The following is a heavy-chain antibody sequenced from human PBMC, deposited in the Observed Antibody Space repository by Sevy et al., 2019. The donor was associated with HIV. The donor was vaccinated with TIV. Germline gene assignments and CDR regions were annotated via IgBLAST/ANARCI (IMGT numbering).Heavy chain of an antibody. Sequence: GGSLRLSCAASGFTFDDYAMHWVRQAPGKGLGGVSGISWNSGSIGYADSVKGRFTISRDNAKSSLYLQMNSLRAEDTALYYCAKDISRAGEYYGMDVWGQGTTVTVSS. J-gene: IGHJ6*02. CDR3: AKDISRAGEYYGMDV. V-gene: IGHV3-9*01. D-gene: IGHD7-27*01. CDR2: ISWNSGSI. CDR1: GFTFDDYA.